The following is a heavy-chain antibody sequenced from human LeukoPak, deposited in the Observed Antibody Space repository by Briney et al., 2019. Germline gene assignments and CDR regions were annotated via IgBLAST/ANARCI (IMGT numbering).Heavy chain of an antibody. CDR1: GYTFTGYY. V-gene: IGHV1-2*06. D-gene: IGHD3-22*01. CDR2: INPNSGGT. J-gene: IGHJ4*02. CDR3: FRTYYYDSSGLDY. Sequence: ASVKVPCKASGYTFTGYYMHWVRQAPGQGLEWMGRINPNSGGTNYAQKFQGRVTMTRDTSISTAYMELSRLRSDDTAVYYCFRTYYYDSSGLDYWGQGTLVTVSS.